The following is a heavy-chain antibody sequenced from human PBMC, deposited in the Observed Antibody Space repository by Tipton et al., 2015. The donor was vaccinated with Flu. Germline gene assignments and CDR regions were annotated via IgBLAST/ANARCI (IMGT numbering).Heavy chain of an antibody. J-gene: IGHJ6*02. V-gene: IGHV4-30-4*01. CDR2: VYYTGTT. D-gene: IGHD2-2*01. CDR1: GDSISNSDYY. CDR3: AREGPYAYGMDV. Sequence: LRLSCSVSGDSISNSDYYWNWIRQSPGKGLEWIGNVYYTGTTQYNPSLQSRLSISIDTSKNQFSLILNSVTAADTAIYYCAREGPYAYGMDVWGQGSAVTVSS.